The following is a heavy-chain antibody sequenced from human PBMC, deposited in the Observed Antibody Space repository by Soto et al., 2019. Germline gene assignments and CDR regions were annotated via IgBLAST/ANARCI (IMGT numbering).Heavy chain of an antibody. J-gene: IGHJ3*02. CDR2: IYYSGST. Sequence: SETLSLTCTVSGGSISSYYWSWIRQPPGKGLEWIGYIYYSGSTNYNPSLKSRVTISVDTSKNQFSLKLSSVTAADTAVYYCARHSGPIVVVVAATRDDAFDIWGQGTMVTVSS. V-gene: IGHV4-59*08. CDR1: GGSISSYY. D-gene: IGHD2-15*01. CDR3: ARHSGPIVVVVAATRDDAFDI.